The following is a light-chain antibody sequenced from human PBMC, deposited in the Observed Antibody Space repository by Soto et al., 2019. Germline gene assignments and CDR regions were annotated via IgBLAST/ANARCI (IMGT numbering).Light chain of an antibody. CDR2: EVS. Sequence: QSALTQPASVSGSPGQSITISCTGTSSDVGGYNYVSWYQHPPGKAPKLIIYEVSNRPSWVSNRFSGSKSGNTASLTISGIQAEDEADYYCTSYTRRNTLLFGGGTQLTVL. V-gene: IGLV2-14*01. J-gene: IGLJ3*02. CDR1: SSDVGGYNY. CDR3: TSYTRRNTLL.